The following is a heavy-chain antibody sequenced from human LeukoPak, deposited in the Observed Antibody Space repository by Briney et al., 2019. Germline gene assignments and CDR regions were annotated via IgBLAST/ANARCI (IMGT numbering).Heavy chain of an antibody. CDR1: GYSFTAFC. D-gene: IGHD3-9*01. J-gene: IGHJ5*02. CDR2: INLNSGDT. V-gene: IGHV1-2*02. CDR3: ARSYFDVLTNYYMWLAP. Sequence: ASVKVSCKTSGYSFTAFCIHWVRQAPGQGLEWMGWINLNSGDTYYAQNFQDRVTMTGDTSISTAYLELSSLRSDDTAVFYCARSYFDVLTNYYMWLAPWGQGTLVTVSS.